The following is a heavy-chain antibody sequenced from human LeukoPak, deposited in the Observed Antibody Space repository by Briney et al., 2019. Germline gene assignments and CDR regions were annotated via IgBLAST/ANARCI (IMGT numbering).Heavy chain of an antibody. V-gene: IGHV3-23*01. CDR3: ARSGGSSAGDAFDI. D-gene: IGHD6-6*01. CDR2: ISASGDVT. CDR1: EFTFSKFP. J-gene: IGHJ3*02. Sequence: GGSLRLSCAASEFTFSKFPMGWVRQAPGRGLEWVSAISASGDVTFHADSVRGRFTISRDNSKNTLYLQMNSLRAEDTAVYYCARSGGSSAGDAFDIWAKGQWSPSLQ.